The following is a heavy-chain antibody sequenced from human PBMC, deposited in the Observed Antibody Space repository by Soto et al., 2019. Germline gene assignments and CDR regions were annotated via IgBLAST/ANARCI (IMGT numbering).Heavy chain of an antibody. D-gene: IGHD3-22*01. CDR1: GFTFSSYS. V-gene: IGHV3-21*01. Sequence: GGSLRLSCAASGFTFSSYSMNWVRQAPGKGLEWVSSISSSSSYIYYADSVKGRFTISRDNAKNSLYLQMNSLRAEDTAVYYCARDLYYYDSSGYYAYYYYYYGMDGSGQAIMVTVAS. CDR3: ARDLYYYDSSGYYAYYYYYYGMDG. CDR2: ISSSSSYI. J-gene: IGHJ6*02.